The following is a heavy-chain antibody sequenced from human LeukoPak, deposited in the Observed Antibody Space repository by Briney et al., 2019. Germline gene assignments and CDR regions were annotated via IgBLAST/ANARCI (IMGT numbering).Heavy chain of an antibody. D-gene: IGHD1-26*01. CDR1: GGTFSSYA. CDR3: AALVGAYFGG. V-gene: IGHV1-69*05. Sequence: SVKVSCKASGGTFSSYAISWVRQAPGQGLEWMGGIIPIFGTASYAQKFQERVTITRDMSTSTAYMELSSLRSEDTAVYYCAALVGAYFGGWGQGTLVTVSS. J-gene: IGHJ4*02. CDR2: IIPIFGTA.